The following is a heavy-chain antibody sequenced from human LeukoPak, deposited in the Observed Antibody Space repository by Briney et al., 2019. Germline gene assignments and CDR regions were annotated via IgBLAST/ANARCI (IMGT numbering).Heavy chain of an antibody. D-gene: IGHD4-17*01. CDR1: GFTFSRYW. CDR2: IKQDGSEK. CDR3: ARETLFYGVYDY. Sequence: GGSLRLSCAASGFTFSRYWMSWVRQAPGKGLEWVANIKQDGSEKYYVDSVKGRFTISRDNAKNSLYLQMNSLRAEDTAVYYCARETLFYGVYDYWGQGTLVTVSS. J-gene: IGHJ4*02. V-gene: IGHV3-7*01.